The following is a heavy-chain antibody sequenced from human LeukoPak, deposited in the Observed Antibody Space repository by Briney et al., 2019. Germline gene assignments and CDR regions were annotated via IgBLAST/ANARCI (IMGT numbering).Heavy chain of an antibody. CDR1: GFTFSSYA. CDR2: ISGSGGST. J-gene: IGHJ4*02. D-gene: IGHD6-6*01. Sequence: GGSLRLSCAASGFTFSSYAMSWVRQAPGKGLEWVSAISGSGGSTYYADSVKGRFTISRDNSKNTLYLQMNSLKTEDTAVYYCARDEGTGLYSSSWYWGQGTLVTVSS. V-gene: IGHV3-23*01. CDR3: ARDEGTGLYSSSWY.